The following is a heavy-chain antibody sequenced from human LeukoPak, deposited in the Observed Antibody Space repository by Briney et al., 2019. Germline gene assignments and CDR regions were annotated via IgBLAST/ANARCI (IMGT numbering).Heavy chain of an antibody. V-gene: IGHV4-4*02. D-gene: IGHD3-16*01. CDR3: AKGGGPPRPGIGDTFNI. CDR2: IYHAGNT. J-gene: IGHJ3*02. CDR1: GGPIKNTNW. Sequence: TSGTLSLTCAVSGGPIKNTNWWSWVRQPPGKGLEWIGAIYHAGNTNYNPSLKSRVAMSIDESKNQFSLKLTSVTAADTAFYYCAKGGGPPRPGIGDTFNIWGQGAMVTVSS.